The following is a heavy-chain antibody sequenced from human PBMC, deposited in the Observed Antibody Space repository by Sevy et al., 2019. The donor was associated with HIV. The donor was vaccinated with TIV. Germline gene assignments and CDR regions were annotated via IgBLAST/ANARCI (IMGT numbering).Heavy chain of an antibody. Sequence: SETLSLTCTVSGGSISSYYWSWIRQPPGKGLEWIGYIYYSGSTNYNPSLKSRVTISVDTSKNQFSLKLSSVTAADTAVYYCASRSGWTGDAFDIWGQGTMVTVSS. CDR1: GGSISSYY. CDR3: ASRSGWTGDAFDI. CDR2: IYYSGST. V-gene: IGHV4-59*01. J-gene: IGHJ3*02. D-gene: IGHD6-19*01.